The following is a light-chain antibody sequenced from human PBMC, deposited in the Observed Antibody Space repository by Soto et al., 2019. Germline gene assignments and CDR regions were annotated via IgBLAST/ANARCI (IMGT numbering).Light chain of an antibody. CDR1: SSDVGSYNL. Sequence: QSVLTQPASVSGSPGQSITISCTGTSSDVGSYNLVSWYQQHPGKAPKLMIYEGSKRPSGVSNRFSGSNSGNTASLIISGLQAEDEADYYCCSFTSITTYVFGTGTKVTVL. J-gene: IGLJ1*01. V-gene: IGLV2-14*02. CDR2: EGS. CDR3: CSFTSITTYV.